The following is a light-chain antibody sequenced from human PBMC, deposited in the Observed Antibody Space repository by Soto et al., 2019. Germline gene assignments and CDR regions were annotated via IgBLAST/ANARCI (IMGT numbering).Light chain of an antibody. CDR3: QQYNDFSLT. CDR2: DAS. Sequence: DIQMTQPPSTLSASVGDRVTLTCRASQSISRWLAWYQQKQGKXPKXXIYDASRLESGVPSRFSGSGSGTELTITISSLQPDDGETYSGQQYNDFSLTFGGGTKVDI. V-gene: IGKV1-5*01. J-gene: IGKJ4*01. CDR1: QSISRW.